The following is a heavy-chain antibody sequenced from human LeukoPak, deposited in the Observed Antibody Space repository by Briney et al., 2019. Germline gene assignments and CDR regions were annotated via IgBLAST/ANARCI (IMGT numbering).Heavy chain of an antibody. D-gene: IGHD3-10*01. V-gene: IGHV4-34*01. CDR3: ARHGRTYYYGSGRGGLDY. CDR1: GGSFSGYY. CDR2: INHSGST. Sequence: PSETLSLTCAVYGGSFSGYYWSWIRQPPGKGLEWIGEINHSGSTNYNPSLKSRVTISVDTSKNQFSLKLSSVTAADTAVYYCARHGRTYYYGSGRGGLDYWGQGTLVTVSS. J-gene: IGHJ4*02.